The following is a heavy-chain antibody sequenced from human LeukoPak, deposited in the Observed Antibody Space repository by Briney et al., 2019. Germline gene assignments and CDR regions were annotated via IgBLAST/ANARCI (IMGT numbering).Heavy chain of an antibody. Sequence: PGGSLRLSCAASGFTFSSYWMHWVRQAPGKGLEWVSAVSGSGGSTYYADSVKGRFTISRDNSKNTLYLQMNSLRAEDTAVYYCAKDGFVDYYDSSGYYTDYWGQGTLVTVSS. D-gene: IGHD3-22*01. CDR2: VSGSGGST. CDR3: AKDGFVDYYDSSGYYTDY. CDR1: GFTFSSYW. V-gene: IGHV3-23*01. J-gene: IGHJ4*02.